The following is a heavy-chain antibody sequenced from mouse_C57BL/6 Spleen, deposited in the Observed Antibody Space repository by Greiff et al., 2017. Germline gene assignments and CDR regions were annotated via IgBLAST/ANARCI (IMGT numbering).Heavy chain of an antibody. V-gene: IGHV1-5*01. CDR2: IYPGNSDT. CDR1: GYTFTSYW. Sequence: VQLQQSGTVLARPGASVKMSCKTSGYTFTSYWMHWVKQRPGQGLEWIGAIYPGNSDTSYNQKFKGKAKLTAVTSASTAYMELSRLTNEDSAVYYGTRGGDGYYVGWFAYWGQGTLVTVSA. J-gene: IGHJ3*01. D-gene: IGHD2-3*01. CDR3: TRGGDGYYVGWFAY.